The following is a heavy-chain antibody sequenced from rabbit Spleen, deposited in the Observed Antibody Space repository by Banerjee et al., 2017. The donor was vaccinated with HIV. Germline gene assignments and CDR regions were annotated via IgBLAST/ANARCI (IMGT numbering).Heavy chain of an antibody. J-gene: IGHJ4*01. D-gene: IGHD3-1*01. CDR1: GFSFSSNW. CDR3: ARDGDDAGYDFNL. Sequence: LEESGGGLVKPGGTLTLTCTVSGFSFSSNWICWVRQAPGKGLEWIACIDTNDGDTDYANWPKGRFTISKTSSTTVTLQMTSLTAADTATYFCARDGDDAGYDFNLWGPGTLVTVS. CDR2: IDTNDGDT. V-gene: IGHV1S45*01.